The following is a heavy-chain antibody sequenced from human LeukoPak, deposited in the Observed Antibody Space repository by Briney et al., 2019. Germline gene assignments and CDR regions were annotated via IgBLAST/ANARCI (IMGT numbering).Heavy chain of an antibody. CDR3: AKDIVVVPAPVGYFDL. CDR1: GFTFSSYA. Sequence: GGSLRLFCAASGFTFSSYAMSWVRQAPGKGLVWVSGISGSGGSTHYADSVKGRFTIPRDNPKNTEYLQMNSLRAEDTAVYYCAKDIVVVPAPVGYFDLWGRGTLVTVSS. CDR2: ISGSGGST. V-gene: IGHV3-23*01. J-gene: IGHJ2*01. D-gene: IGHD2-2*01.